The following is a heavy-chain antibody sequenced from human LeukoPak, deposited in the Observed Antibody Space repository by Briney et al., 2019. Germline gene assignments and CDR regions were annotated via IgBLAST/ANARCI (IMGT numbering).Heavy chain of an antibody. V-gene: IGHV4-59*01. CDR3: ASAARGSFHFDY. CDR1: GDSISSYY. CDR2: IYYSGST. D-gene: IGHD6-6*01. J-gene: IGHJ4*02. Sequence: SETLSLTCTVSGDSISSYYWSWIRQPPGKGLEWIGYIYYSGSTNYNPSLKSRVTTSIDTSKNQLSLKLSSVTAADTAVYYCASAARGSFHFDYWGQGTLVTDSS.